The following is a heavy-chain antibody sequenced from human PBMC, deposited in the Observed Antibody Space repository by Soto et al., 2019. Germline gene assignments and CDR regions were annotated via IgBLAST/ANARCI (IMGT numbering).Heavy chain of an antibody. Sequence: PGGSLRLSCAASGFTVSNYYMNWVRLVPEKGLEWVSVIYSSGPTFYADSVRGRFTISRDNSKNTLYPQMNSLRVEDTAVYYCTRAFGGSYDYWGQGTLVTVSS. V-gene: IGHV3-53*01. CDR1: GFTVSNYY. J-gene: IGHJ4*02. CDR2: IYSSGPT. D-gene: IGHD1-26*01. CDR3: TRAFGGSYDY.